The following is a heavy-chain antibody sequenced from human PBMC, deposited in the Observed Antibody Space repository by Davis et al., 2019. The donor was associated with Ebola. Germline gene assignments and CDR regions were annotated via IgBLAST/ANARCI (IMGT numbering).Heavy chain of an antibody. J-gene: IGHJ4*02. CDR1: GYTFTTYW. CDR3: ARRGGWSGAFLDD. D-gene: IGHD3-3*02. V-gene: IGHV5-51*01. CDR2: IYPGDSDT. Sequence: PGGSLRLSCTGSGYTFTTYWIGWVRQMPGKGLEWMGIIYPGDSDTRYSPSFQGQVTISADKSISNAYLQWSSLKASDTAMYYCARRGGWSGAFLDDWGQGTLVTVSS.